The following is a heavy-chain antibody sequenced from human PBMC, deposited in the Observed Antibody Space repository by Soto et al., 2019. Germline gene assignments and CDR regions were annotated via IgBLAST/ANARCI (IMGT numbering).Heavy chain of an antibody. J-gene: IGHJ4*02. V-gene: IGHV4-31*03. CDR1: GGSISSGNYY. Sequence: QVQLQESGPGLVTPSQTLSLTCTVSGGSISSGNYYWSWIRQHPGKGLEWIGYIYYSGSPYYNPSRKSRVTISVDTSKNQFSLKLSSVTAADTAVYYCARDSATVTTSTFDYWGQGTLVTVSS. CDR3: ARDSATVTTSTFDY. CDR2: IYYSGSP. D-gene: IGHD4-17*01.